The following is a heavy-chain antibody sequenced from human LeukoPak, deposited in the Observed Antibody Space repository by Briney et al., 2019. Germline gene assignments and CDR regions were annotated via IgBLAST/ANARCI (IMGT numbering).Heavy chain of an antibody. D-gene: IGHD4-17*01. V-gene: IGHV4-34*01. CDR3: ARRSPLRPHQI. J-gene: IGHJ4*02. Sequence: PSETLSLTCAVYGGSFSGYYWSWIRQPPGKGLEWIGEINHSGSTNYNPSLKSRVTISVDTSKNQFSLKLSSVTAADTAVYYCARRSPLRPHQIWGQGTLVTVSS. CDR2: INHSGST. CDR1: GGSFSGYY.